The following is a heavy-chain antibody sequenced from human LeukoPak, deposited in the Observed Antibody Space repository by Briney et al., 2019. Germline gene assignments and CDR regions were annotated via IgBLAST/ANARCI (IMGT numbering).Heavy chain of an antibody. V-gene: IGHV4-39*07. CDR1: GGSISSSSYY. CDR3: ARDQGVLRYFDWLLSNYFDY. CDR2: IYYSGST. J-gene: IGHJ4*02. D-gene: IGHD3-9*01. Sequence: PSETLSLTCTVSGGSISSSSYYWGWIRQPPGKGLEWIGSIYYSGSTYYNPSLKSRVTISVDTSKNQFSLKLSSVTAADTAVYYCARDQGVLRYFDWLLSNYFDYWGQGTLVTVSS.